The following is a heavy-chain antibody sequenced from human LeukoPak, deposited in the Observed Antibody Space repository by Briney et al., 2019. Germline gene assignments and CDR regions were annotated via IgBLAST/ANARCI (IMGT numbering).Heavy chain of an antibody. Sequence: ASVKVSCKTSGYSFTIHGITWVRQAPGQGLEWLGWISTYKGDTNYAQKVQGRLTMTTDTSTGTAYMELRSLRSDDTAVYYCARQGRQPLVGGLYYYFSTDVWGQGTAVTVSS. V-gene: IGHV1-18*01. D-gene: IGHD6-13*01. CDR3: ARQGRQPLVGGLYYYFSTDV. J-gene: IGHJ6*02. CDR2: ISTYKGDT. CDR1: GYSFTIHG.